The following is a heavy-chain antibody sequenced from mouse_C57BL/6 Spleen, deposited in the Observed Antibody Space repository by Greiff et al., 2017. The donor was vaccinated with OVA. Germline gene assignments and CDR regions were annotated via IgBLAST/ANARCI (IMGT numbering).Heavy chain of an antibody. CDR3: ARETTVVASPPDY. J-gene: IGHJ2*01. CDR1: GYAFSSSW. V-gene: IGHV1-82*01. CDR2: IYPGDGDT. Sequence: QVQLQQSGPELVKPGASVKISCKASGYAFSSSWMNWVKQRPGKGLEWIGRIYPGDGDTNYNGKFKGKATLTADKSSSTAYMQLSSLTSEDSAVYFCARETTVVASPPDYWGQGTTRTVSS. D-gene: IGHD1-1*01.